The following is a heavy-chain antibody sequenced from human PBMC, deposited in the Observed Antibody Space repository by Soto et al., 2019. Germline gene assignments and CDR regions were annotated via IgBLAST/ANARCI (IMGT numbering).Heavy chain of an antibody. CDR2: VHHSWGS. J-gene: IGHJ6*02. CDR3: ARQGFGPLHGLVDV. V-gene: IGHV4-59*08. Sequence: QVQLQESGPGLVKPSETLSLSCTVSGGSISSYYWSWFRQCPGKRMEWIGYVHHSWGSSYNPSLQSRVAISLDTSKSQFSLMVTSVTATDTAVYSCARQGFGPLHGLVDVWGQGTTVTVSS. D-gene: IGHD3-10*01. CDR1: GGSISSYY.